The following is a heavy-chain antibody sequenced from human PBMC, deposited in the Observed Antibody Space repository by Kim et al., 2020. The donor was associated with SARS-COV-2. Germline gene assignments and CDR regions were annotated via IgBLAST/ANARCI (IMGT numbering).Heavy chain of an antibody. CDR1: GGSISSGGYY. CDR2: IYYSGST. Sequence: SETLSLTCTVSGGSISSGGYYWSWIRQHPGKGLEWIGYIYYSGSTYYNPSLKSRVTISVDTSKNQFSLKLSSVTAADTAVYYCARDNLGTYDHFDYWGQGTLVTVSS. D-gene: IGHD3-16*01. J-gene: IGHJ4*02. CDR3: ARDNLGTYDHFDY. V-gene: IGHV4-31*03.